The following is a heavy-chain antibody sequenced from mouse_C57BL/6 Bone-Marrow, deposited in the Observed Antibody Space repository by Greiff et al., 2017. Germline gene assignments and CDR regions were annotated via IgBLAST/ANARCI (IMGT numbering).Heavy chain of an antibody. V-gene: IGHV5-6*01. J-gene: IGHJ4*01. CDR2: ISSGGSYT. Sequence: DVQLVESGGDLVKPGGSLKLSCAASGFTFSSYGMSWVRQTPDKRLEWVATISSGGSYTYYPDSVKGRLTISRDNAKNTLYLQMSSLKSEDTAMYYCARQNGYYGAMDYWGQGTSVTVSS. CDR3: ARQNGYYGAMDY. D-gene: IGHD2-3*01. CDR1: GFTFSSYG.